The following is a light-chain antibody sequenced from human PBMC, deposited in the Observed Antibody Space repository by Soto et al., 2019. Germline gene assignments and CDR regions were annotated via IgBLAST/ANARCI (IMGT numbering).Light chain of an antibody. CDR1: SSNIGAGYD. CDR3: QSYDSSLSGWV. CDR2: GTS. J-gene: IGLJ3*02. V-gene: IGLV1-40*01. Sequence: QSVLTQPPSGSGAPGQRVTISCTGSSSNIGAGYDVHWYQQLPGTAPKLLIYGTSNRPSGVPDRFSGSKSGTSASLAITGLQAEDEADYYCQSYDSSLSGWVFGGGTKVTVL.